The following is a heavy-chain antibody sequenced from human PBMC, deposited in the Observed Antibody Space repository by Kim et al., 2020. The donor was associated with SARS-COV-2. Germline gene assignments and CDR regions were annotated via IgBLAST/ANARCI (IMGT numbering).Heavy chain of an antibody. CDR2: INPSGGST. CDR3: ARADWMGATGGGMDV. D-gene: IGHD1-26*01. V-gene: IGHV1-46*01. CDR1: GYTFTSYY. Sequence: ASVKVSCKASGYTFTSYYMHWVRQAPGQGLEWMGIINPSGGSTSYAQKFQGRVTMTRDTSTSTVYMELSSLRSEDTAVYYCARADWMGATGGGMDVWGQGTTVTVSS. J-gene: IGHJ6*02.